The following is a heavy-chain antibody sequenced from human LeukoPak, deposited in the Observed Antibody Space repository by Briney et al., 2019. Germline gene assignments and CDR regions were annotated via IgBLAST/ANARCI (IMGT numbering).Heavy chain of an antibody. CDR3: ARDGNFDF. J-gene: IGHJ4*02. CDR1: GYTFTSYD. V-gene: IGHV1-2*02. Sequence: ASVKVSCKASGYTFTSYDINWVRQAPGQGLEWMGWINPNGGDTNYAQKFRGRVNMTGDTSINTAYLDLSGLRSDDTAIYYCARDGNFDFWGQGTLVTVSS. CDR2: INPNGGDT.